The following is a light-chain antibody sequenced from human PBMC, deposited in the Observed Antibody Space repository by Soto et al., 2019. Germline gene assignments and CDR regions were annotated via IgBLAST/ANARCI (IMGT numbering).Light chain of an antibody. Sequence: DIQMTQSPSTLSASVGDRVTITCRASQSISNWLAWYQQKPGKAPKLLIFDASSLEVGVPSRFSGSGSGTEFTLTISSLQPDDFATYYCQQQNTFGQGTKLEIK. CDR3: QQQNT. J-gene: IGKJ2*01. V-gene: IGKV1-5*01. CDR2: DAS. CDR1: QSISNW.